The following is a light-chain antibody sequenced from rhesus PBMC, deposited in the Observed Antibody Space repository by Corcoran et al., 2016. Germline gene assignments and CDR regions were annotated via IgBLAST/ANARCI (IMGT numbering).Light chain of an antibody. J-gene: IGKJ2*01. Sequence: DIQMTQSPSSLSASVGDRVTITCRASENVNNYLHWYQKKQGKDPKPLIYKASTFQIGVPSSLSGSGSGTDVTLTISSLQPEDFATYYGQHSYGTPYSFGQGTKVEIK. CDR3: QHSYGTPYS. V-gene: IGKV1-74*01. CDR1: ENVNNY. CDR2: KAS.